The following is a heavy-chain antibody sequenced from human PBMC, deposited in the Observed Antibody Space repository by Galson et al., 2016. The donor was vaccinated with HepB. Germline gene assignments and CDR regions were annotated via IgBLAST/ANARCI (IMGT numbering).Heavy chain of an antibody. V-gene: IGHV3-21*01. Sequence: SLRLSCAASGFTFSGYSMIWVRQAPGKGLAWVSSITSSSSYIYYADSVKGRFTISRDNAKNSLYLQMTSLRAEDTAVYYCAREGGVIPMDVWGQGTTVTVSS. CDR1: GFTFSGYS. CDR3: AREGGVIPMDV. CDR2: ITSSSSYI. D-gene: IGHD3-16*02. J-gene: IGHJ6*02.